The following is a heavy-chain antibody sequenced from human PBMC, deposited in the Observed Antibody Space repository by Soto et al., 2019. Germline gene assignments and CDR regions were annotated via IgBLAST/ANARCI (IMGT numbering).Heavy chain of an antibody. V-gene: IGHV3-21*01. CDR1: GFTFSEYS. J-gene: IGHJ4*02. Sequence: GGSLRLSCTASGFTFSEYSMSWVRQAPGKGLEWVSSITHSGTYVYYADSVKGRFTISRDSASNSLFLQMTSLRAEDTAVYHCARARGNDWYSDYWGQGTLVIVSS. CDR3: ARARGNDWYSDY. CDR2: ITHSGTYV. D-gene: IGHD5-12*01.